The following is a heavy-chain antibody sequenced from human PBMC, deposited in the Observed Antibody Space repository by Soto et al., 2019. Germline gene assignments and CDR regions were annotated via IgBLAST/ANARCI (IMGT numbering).Heavy chain of an antibody. V-gene: IGHV3-48*01. CDR2: ISSSSSTI. Sequence: GSLRLSCAASGFTFSSYSMNWVRQAPGKGLEWVSYISSSSSTIYYADSVKGRFTISRDNAKNSLYLQMNSLRAEDTAVYYCARQPYGGNFLNWGQGTMVTVSS. D-gene: IGHD4-17*01. CDR1: GFTFSSYS. CDR3: ARQPYGGNFLN. J-gene: IGHJ3*01.